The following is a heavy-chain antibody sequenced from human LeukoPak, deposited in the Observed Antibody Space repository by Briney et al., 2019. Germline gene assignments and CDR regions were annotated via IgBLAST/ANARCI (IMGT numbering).Heavy chain of an antibody. J-gene: IGHJ4*02. V-gene: IGHV1-2*02. Sequence: GASAKVSCKASGYTFTGYYMHWVRQAPGQGLEGMGWINPNSGGTNYAQKFQGRVTMTRDTSISTAYMELSRLRSDDTAVYYWARVGYSSGWYDFDYWGQGTLVTVSS. D-gene: IGHD6-19*01. CDR3: ARVGYSSGWYDFDY. CDR2: INPNSGGT. CDR1: GYTFTGYY.